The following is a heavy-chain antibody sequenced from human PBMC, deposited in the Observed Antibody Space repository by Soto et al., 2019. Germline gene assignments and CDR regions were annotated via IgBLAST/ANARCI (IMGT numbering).Heavy chain of an antibody. V-gene: IGHV6-1*01. J-gene: IGHJ3*01. CDR1: GDSFSSNGVA. D-gene: IGHD2-15*01. CDR3: ARAKYSGFDA. Sequence: SQTLSLTCAISGDSFSSNGVAWNWIRQSPSIGLELLGRTWYRSKWAYDYAASVKSLLTVNTDTSKNHFSLQLRPVTPDATAVYYCARAKYSGFDAWGQGTMVTVSS. CDR2: TWYRSKWAY.